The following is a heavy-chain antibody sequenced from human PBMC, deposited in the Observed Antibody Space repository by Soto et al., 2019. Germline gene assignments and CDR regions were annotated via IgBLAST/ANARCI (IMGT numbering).Heavy chain of an antibody. V-gene: IGHV3-30-3*01. CDR1: GFTFSSYA. CDR2: ISYDGSNK. D-gene: IGHD2-21*02. CDR3: AREVIVVVTAPAFDI. J-gene: IGHJ3*02. Sequence: QVQLVESGGGVVQPGRSLRLSCAASGFTFSSYAMHWVRQAPGKGLEWVAVISYDGSNKYYADSVKGRFTISRDNSKNTLYLQMNSLISEYTAVYYCAREVIVVVTAPAFDIWGQGTMVTGSS.